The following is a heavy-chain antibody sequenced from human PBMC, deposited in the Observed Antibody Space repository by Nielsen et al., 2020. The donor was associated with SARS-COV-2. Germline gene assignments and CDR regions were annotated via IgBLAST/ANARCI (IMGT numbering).Heavy chain of an antibody. CDR3: ANEGAYAVDV. CDR1: GGPFSGYY. Sequence: SQTLSLTCAVYGGPFSGYYWSWIRQPPGKGLECIGEINHSGSTNYNPSLKSRVTISVDTSKNQFSLKLSSVTAADTALYVCANEGAYAVDVWDTGTTVTVSS. V-gene: IGHV4-34*01. CDR2: INHSGST. J-gene: IGHJ6*04. D-gene: IGHD3-16*01.